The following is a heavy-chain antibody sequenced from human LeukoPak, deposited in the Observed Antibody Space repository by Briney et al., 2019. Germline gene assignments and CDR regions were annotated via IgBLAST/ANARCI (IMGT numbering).Heavy chain of an antibody. J-gene: IGHJ4*02. Sequence: GASVKVSCKASAYTFTDYYMHWVRQAPGQGFEWMGWINPNDGDTNYAQKFQGGVTMTRDTSISTAHMEVSRLRSDDTAVYYCARANFLYCSSTTCLFDYWGQGTLVTVSS. D-gene: IGHD2-2*01. CDR3: ARANFLYCSSTTCLFDY. CDR2: INPNDGDT. CDR1: AYTFTDYY. V-gene: IGHV1-2*02.